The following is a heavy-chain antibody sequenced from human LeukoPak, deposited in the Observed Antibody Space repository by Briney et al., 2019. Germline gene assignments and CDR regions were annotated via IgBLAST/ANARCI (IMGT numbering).Heavy chain of an antibody. CDR2: IYYSGST. D-gene: IGHD2-21*02. Sequence: SETLSLTCSVSGGSISSGGYYRSWIRQHPWKGLASIGYIYYSGSTYYNPSLESRVTISVDTSKNQFSLKLSSVTAADTAVYYCAREVTQYNWFDPWGQGTLVTVSS. CDR3: AREVTQYNWFDP. CDR1: GGSISSGGYY. J-gene: IGHJ5*02. V-gene: IGHV4-31*03.